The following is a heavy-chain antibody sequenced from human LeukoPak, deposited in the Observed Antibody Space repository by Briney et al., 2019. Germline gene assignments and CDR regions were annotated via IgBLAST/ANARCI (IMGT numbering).Heavy chain of an antibody. D-gene: IGHD1-20*01. CDR2: IIPIFGTT. Sequence: GASVTVSFKSSGGTFSSYAISWVRQAPGQGLEWMGGIIPIFGTTNYAQKFQDRVTITADKYTSTAYMELSSLRSEDTAVYYCASLITGTTSYYYYYMDVWGKGTTVSVSS. CDR3: ASLITGTTSYYYYYMDV. J-gene: IGHJ6*03. CDR1: GGTFSSYA. V-gene: IGHV1-69*06.